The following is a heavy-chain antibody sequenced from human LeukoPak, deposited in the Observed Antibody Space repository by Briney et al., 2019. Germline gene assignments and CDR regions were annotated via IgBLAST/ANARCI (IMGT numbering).Heavy chain of an antibody. CDR3: AATQQYCSSTSCFFDY. Sequence: GASVKVSCKASGGTFSSYAISWVRQAPGQGLEWMGGIIPIFGTANYAQKFQGRVTITADKSTSTAYMELSSLRSEDTAVYYCAATQQYCSSTSCFFDYWGRGTLVTVSS. CDR2: IIPIFGTA. V-gene: IGHV1-69*06. CDR1: GGTFSSYA. J-gene: IGHJ4*02. D-gene: IGHD2-2*01.